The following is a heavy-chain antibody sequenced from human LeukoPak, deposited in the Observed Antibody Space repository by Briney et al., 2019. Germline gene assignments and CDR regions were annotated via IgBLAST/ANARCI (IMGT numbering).Heavy chain of an antibody. CDR2: IKGDGSET. J-gene: IGHJ6*03. CDR1: GSGFTFSEYW. V-gene: IGHV3-7*01. CDR3: AREAYCGGPSCFAVNYMDV. Sequence: GGSLRLSCVASGSGFTFSEYWMGWVRQAPGERLEWVANIKGDGSETYYVGAVKGRFSVSRDNSKNSVYLQTNSLRGDDTALYRCAREAYCGGPSCFAVNYMDVWGKGTTVTVSS. D-gene: IGHD2-21*01.